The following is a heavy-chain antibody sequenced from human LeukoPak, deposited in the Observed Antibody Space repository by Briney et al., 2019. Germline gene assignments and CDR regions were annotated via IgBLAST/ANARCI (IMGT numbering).Heavy chain of an antibody. CDR3: ARTDYGDYDYYYYGMDV. CDR1: GFTFSSYA. Sequence: PGGSLRLSCAASGFTFSSYAMHWVRQAPGKGLEYVSAIGSNGGSTYYANSVKGRFTISRDNSKNTLYLQMGSLRAEDMAVYYCARTDYGDYDYYYYGMDVWGQGTTVTVSS. V-gene: IGHV3-64*01. D-gene: IGHD4-17*01. J-gene: IGHJ6*02. CDR2: IGSNGGST.